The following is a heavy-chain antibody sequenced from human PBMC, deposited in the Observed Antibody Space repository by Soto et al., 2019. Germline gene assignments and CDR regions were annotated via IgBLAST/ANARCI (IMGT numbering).Heavy chain of an antibody. V-gene: IGHV4-30-2*01. Sequence: QLQLQESGSGLVKPSQTLSLTCAVSGGSISSGGYSWSWIRQPPGKGLDWIGYIYHSGSTYYNPSLKSRVTISVARSKDQFPLMLSSVTAADTAVYYCVRVPDYWGQGTLVTVSS. CDR1: GGSISSGGYS. CDR2: IYHSGST. CDR3: VRVPDY. J-gene: IGHJ4*02.